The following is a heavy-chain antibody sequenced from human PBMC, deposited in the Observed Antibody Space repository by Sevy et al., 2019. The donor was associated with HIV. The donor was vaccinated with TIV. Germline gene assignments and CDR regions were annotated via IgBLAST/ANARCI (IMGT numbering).Heavy chain of an antibody. CDR2: INHSGST. CDR1: GGSFSGYY. J-gene: IGHJ6*02. V-gene: IGHV4-34*01. D-gene: IGHD2-2*01. Sequence: SETLSLTCAVYGGSFSGYYWSWIRQPPGKGLEWIGEINHSGSTNYNPSLKSRVTITVDTSKNQFSRKLSSVTAADTAVYYCATSGGCSSTSCRVPFYYYYYGMDVWGQGTTVTVSS. CDR3: ATSGGCSSTSCRVPFYYYYYGMDV.